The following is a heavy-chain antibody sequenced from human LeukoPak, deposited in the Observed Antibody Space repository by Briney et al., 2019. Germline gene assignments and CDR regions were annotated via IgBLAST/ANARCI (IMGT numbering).Heavy chain of an antibody. Sequence: ASVRVSCKASGDTFTGYYMHWVRQAPGQXLEWMGWLNPNSGYTNYAQKFQGRVSMTRDASISTDYIHLSDPRSDNPAVYSCARRRKLEMTTMFGGSDYWGQGTLVTVSS. J-gene: IGHJ4*02. CDR1: GDTFTGYY. V-gene: IGHV1-2*02. CDR3: ARRRKLEMTTMFGGSDY. CDR2: LNPNSGYT. D-gene: IGHD3-10*02.